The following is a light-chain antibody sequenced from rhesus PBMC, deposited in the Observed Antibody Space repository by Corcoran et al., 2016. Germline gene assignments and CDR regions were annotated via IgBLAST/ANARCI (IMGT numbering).Light chain of an antibody. CDR3: QQSSNLST. CDR1: QSVGNY. Sequence: ETVVTQSPATLSLSPGERATLSCRASQSVGNYLDWYHQKPGQAPRLLIYGVSSRATGIHDRFSGSGSGTDFALTVSSLEPEDVGVYYCQQSSNLSTFGGGTKVELK. V-gene: IGKV3-24*04. CDR2: GVS. J-gene: IGKJ4*01.